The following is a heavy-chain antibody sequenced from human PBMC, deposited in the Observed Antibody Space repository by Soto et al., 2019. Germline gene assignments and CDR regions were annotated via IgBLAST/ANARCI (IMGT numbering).Heavy chain of an antibody. V-gene: IGHV3-23*01. CDR3: ARDSIGRGAAAGSFDY. D-gene: IGHD6-13*01. CDR2: ITGNGGTT. Sequence: GGSLRLSCAGSGFTFGNSALSWVRQAPGKGLEWVSSITGNGGTTYYADSMKGRFTISRDNSENTLYLQMNSLRIEDTAVYYCARDSIGRGAAAGSFDYWGQGTLVTVSS. CDR1: GFTFGNSA. J-gene: IGHJ4*02.